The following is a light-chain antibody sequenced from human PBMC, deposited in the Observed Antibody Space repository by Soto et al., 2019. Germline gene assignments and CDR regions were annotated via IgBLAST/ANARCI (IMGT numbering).Light chain of an antibody. V-gene: IGKV1-39*01. CDR1: ESIAVY. CDR2: AAS. J-gene: IGKJ1*01. Sequence: DIQMTQSPSSLPASVGDRVTITCRASESIAVYLNWYQQKPGQAPKPLIYAASALQSGVPSRFSGGGSGTDFTLTINSLQAEDFATYSCQQSYSTPWTFGHGTKVDIK. CDR3: QQSYSTPWT.